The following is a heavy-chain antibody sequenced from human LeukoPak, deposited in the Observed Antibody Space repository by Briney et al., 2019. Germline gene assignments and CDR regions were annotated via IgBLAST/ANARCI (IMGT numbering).Heavy chain of an antibody. V-gene: IGHV5-51*01. Sequence: GESLKISCKGSGYSFTSYWIGWVRQMPGKGREWMGIIYPGDSDTRYSPSFQGQVTISADKSISTAYLQWSSLKASDTAMYYCARRGGGYCSSTSCYQMDYWGQGTLVTVSS. J-gene: IGHJ4*02. CDR1: GYSFTSYW. D-gene: IGHD2-2*01. CDR3: ARRGGGYCSSTSCYQMDY. CDR2: IYPGDSDT.